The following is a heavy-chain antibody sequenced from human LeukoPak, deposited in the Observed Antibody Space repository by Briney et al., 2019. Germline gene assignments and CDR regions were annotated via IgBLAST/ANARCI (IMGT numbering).Heavy chain of an antibody. CDR2: INHSGST. V-gene: IGHV4-34*01. Sequence: SETLSLTCAVYGGSFSGYYWSWIRQPPGEGLEWIGEINHSGSTNYNPSLKSRVTISVDTSKNQFSLKLSSVTAADTAVYYCARGGAFGVVIIRWFDPWGQGTLVTVSS. D-gene: IGHD3-3*01. CDR1: GGSFSGYY. CDR3: ARGGAFGVVIIRWFDP. J-gene: IGHJ5*02.